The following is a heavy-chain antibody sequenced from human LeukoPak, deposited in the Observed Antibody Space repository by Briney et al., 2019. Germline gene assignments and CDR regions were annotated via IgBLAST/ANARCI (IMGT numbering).Heavy chain of an antibody. CDR1: GFTFSSYW. Sequence: GGSLRLSCAASGFTFSSYWMHWVRQAPGKGLVWVSRINSDGSSTSYADSVKGRFTISRDNAKNTLYLQMNSLRAEDTAVYYCAKDMRAGYCSGGSCYLGRAFDIWGQGTMVTVSS. CDR2: INSDGSST. J-gene: IGHJ3*02. D-gene: IGHD2-15*01. CDR3: AKDMRAGYCSGGSCYLGRAFDI. V-gene: IGHV3-74*01.